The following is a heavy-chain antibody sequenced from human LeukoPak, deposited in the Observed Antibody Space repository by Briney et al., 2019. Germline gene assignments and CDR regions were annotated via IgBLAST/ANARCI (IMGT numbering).Heavy chain of an antibody. D-gene: IGHD5-18*01. CDR1: AFTFSSYA. CDR3: AKLGYSYGYSPFDI. J-gene: IGHJ3*02. V-gene: IGHV3-23*01. CDR2: ISGSGGST. Sequence: GGSLRLSCAGSAFTFSSYAMRWVRQAPGKGLEWVSAISGSGGSTYYADSVKGRFTISRDNSKNTLYLQMNSLRAEDTAVYYCAKLGYSYGYSPFDIWGQGTMVTVSS.